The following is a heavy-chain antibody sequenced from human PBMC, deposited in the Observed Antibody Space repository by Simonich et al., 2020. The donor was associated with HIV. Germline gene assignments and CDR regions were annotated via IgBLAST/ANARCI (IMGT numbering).Heavy chain of an antibody. CDR1: GFTFSSSS. Sequence: EVQLVESGGGLVKHGGSLRLSCAASGFTFSSSSMNWVRQAPGKGLEWVSSISRSSSYIYYADSVKGRFTISRDNAKTSLYLQMNSLRAEDTAVYYCARDGRKGSSTSCSDYWGQGTLVTVSS. CDR3: ARDGRKGSSTSCSDY. J-gene: IGHJ4*02. V-gene: IGHV3-21*01. D-gene: IGHD2-2*01. CDR2: ISRSSSYI.